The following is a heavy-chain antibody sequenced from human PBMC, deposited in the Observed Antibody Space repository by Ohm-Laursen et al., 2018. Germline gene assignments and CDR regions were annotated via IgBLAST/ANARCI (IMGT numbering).Heavy chain of an antibody. CDR3: AKGLSRLQYCSGDSCYFEY. CDR1: GFTFSIYA. Sequence: SLRLSCAASGFTFSIYAMSWVRQAPGKGLEWVSAISDSGDNTYYADSVKGRFTISRDNSKNTLYLQMNSLRAEDTAVYYCAKGLSRLQYCSGDSCYFEYWGQGTLVTVSS. CDR2: ISDSGDNT. D-gene: IGHD2-15*01. J-gene: IGHJ4*02. V-gene: IGHV3-23*01.